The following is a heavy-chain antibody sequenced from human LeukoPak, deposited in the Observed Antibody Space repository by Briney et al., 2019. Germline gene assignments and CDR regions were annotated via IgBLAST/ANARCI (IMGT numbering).Heavy chain of an antibody. D-gene: IGHD6-19*01. V-gene: IGHV3-48*01. CDR3: ASSTKGIAVAGYDY. CDR2: ISSGSITI. Sequence: PGGSLRLSCAASGFTFSSYSMNWVRQAPGKGLEWVSYISSGSITIYYADSVKGRFTVSRDNAQNSLYLQMNSLKAEDTAVYYCASSTKGIAVAGYDYWGQGTLVTVSS. J-gene: IGHJ4*02. CDR1: GFTFSSYS.